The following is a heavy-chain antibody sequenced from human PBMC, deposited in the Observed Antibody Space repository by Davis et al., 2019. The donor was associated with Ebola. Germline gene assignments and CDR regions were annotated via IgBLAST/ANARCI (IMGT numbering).Heavy chain of an antibody. V-gene: IGHV3-30*18. CDR1: GFTFSNAW. D-gene: IGHD2-15*01. CDR2: ISYDGSNK. J-gene: IGHJ4*02. CDR3: AKDRGSWKFCSGASCSPHFEN. Sequence: GGSLRLSCAASGFTFSNAWMSWVRQAPGKGLEWVAVISYDGSNKYYADSVKGRFTISRDNSKNTLYLQMNSLRTEDTAVYYCAKDRGSWKFCSGASCSPHFENWGQGTLVSVSS.